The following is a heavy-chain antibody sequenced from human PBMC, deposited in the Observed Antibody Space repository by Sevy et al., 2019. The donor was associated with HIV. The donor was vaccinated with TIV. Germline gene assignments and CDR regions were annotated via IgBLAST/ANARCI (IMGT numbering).Heavy chain of an antibody. D-gene: IGHD2-2*01. V-gene: IGHV5-10-1*01. CDR2: IDPSDSES. CDR1: GYIFINSW. Sequence: GESLKISCKGSGYIFINSWITWVRQMPGKGLEWMGKIDPSDSESKYSPSFQGHVTISADKSSSTAYLQWDSLEASDTAMYYCARLSCTSTSCYLDYWGQGTLVTVSS. J-gene: IGHJ4*02. CDR3: ARLSCTSTSCYLDY.